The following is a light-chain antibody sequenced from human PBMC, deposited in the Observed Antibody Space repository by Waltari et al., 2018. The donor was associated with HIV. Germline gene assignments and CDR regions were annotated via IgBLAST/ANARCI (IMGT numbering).Light chain of an antibody. CDR2: DVS. CDR3: CSYAGSYTLV. Sequence: QSALTQPRSVSGSPGQSVNISCTGTSSDVGSYTYVSWYQQHPGKAPKLMIYDVSKRPSGVPDRFSGSKSGNTASLTISGLQAEDEADYYCCSYAGSYTLVFGGGTKLTVL. V-gene: IGLV2-11*01. J-gene: IGLJ2*01. CDR1: SSDVGSYTY.